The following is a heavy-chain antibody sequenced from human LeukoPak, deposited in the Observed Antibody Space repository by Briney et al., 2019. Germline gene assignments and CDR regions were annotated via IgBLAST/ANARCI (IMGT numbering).Heavy chain of an antibody. CDR3: ARTQTYYYDSSGYYAGY. Sequence: GGSLRLSCAVSGLTFSSSWMDWVRQAPGKGLEWVASINPDGNKKYSADSVKGRFTISRDNAENSLYLQMNSLRAEDTAVYYCARTQTYYYDSSGYYAGYWGQGTLVTVSS. J-gene: IGHJ4*02. CDR2: INPDGNKK. V-gene: IGHV3-7*03. CDR1: GLTFSSSW. D-gene: IGHD3-22*01.